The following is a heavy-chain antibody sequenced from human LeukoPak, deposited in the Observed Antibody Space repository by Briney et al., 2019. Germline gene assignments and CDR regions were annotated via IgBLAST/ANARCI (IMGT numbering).Heavy chain of an antibody. CDR2: IIPIFGTA. CDR1: GGTFSSYA. Sequence: SVKVSCKASGGTFSSYAISWLRQAPGQGLEWMGGIIPIFGTANYAQKFQGRVTITADESTSTAYMELSSLRSEDTAVYFCARALCGGDCYFVDYWGQGTLVTVSS. J-gene: IGHJ4*02. CDR3: ARALCGGDCYFVDY. V-gene: IGHV1-69*01. D-gene: IGHD2-21*02.